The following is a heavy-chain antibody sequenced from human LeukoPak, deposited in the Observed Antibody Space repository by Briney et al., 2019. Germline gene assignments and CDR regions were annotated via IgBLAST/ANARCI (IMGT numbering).Heavy chain of an antibody. CDR1: GFTFSRYE. D-gene: IGHD3-10*01. J-gene: IGHJ6*02. V-gene: IGHV3-48*03. CDR3: ARAIRGVYYCGMDV. Sequence: PGGSLRLSCAASGFTFSRYEMNWVRQAPGKGLEWVSYISSSGSTIYYADSVKGRFTISRDNAKNSLYLQMNSLRAGDTAVYYCARAIRGVYYCGMDVWGQGTTVTVSS. CDR2: ISSSGSTI.